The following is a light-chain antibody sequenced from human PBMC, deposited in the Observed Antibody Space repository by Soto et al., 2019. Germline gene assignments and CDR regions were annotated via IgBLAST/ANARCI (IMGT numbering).Light chain of an antibody. J-gene: IGKJ1*01. V-gene: IGKV3-15*01. CDR1: QSVSSN. Sequence: EIVMTQSPATLSVSPGDRATLSCRASQSVSSNLAWYQQKPGQAPRLLIYDASTRATGIPARFSGSGSGTEFTLTISSLQSEDFAVYYCQQYNNWPPWTCGQGTKVEIK. CDR2: DAS. CDR3: QQYNNWPPWT.